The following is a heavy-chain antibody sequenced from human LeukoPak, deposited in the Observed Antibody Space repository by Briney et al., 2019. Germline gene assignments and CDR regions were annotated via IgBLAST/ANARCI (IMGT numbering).Heavy chain of an antibody. CDR2: INSISGEI. J-gene: IGHJ4*02. Sequence: PGGSLRLSCVASVFTFSYYSVNWVRQAPGKGLECVSYINSISGEIWYAGSVKGRFTISRDDDKNSLYLQMNSLRDEDTAVYSCARDHGYAFDYWGQGTLVTVSS. V-gene: IGHV3-48*02. D-gene: IGHD5-12*01. CDR1: VFTFSYYS. CDR3: ARDHGYAFDY.